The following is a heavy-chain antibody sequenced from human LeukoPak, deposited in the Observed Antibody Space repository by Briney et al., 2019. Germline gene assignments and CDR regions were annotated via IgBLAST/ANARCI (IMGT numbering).Heavy chain of an antibody. D-gene: IGHD2-2*02. Sequence: PGGSLRLSCVASGFTFRTYVMHWVRQAPGKGLEWVAGISYDGLNEYYVDSLKGRFTISGDTSKNTLYLQMKSLRTEDTAVYYCARDLYNVPDYWGQGTLVTVSS. CDR2: ISYDGLNE. J-gene: IGHJ4*02. CDR1: GFTFRTYV. CDR3: ARDLYNVPDY. V-gene: IGHV3-30*03.